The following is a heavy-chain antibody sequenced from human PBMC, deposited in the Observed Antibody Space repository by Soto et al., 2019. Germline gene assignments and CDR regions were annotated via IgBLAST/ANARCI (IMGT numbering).Heavy chain of an antibody. J-gene: IGHJ2*01. D-gene: IGHD3-9*01. V-gene: IGHV4-34*01. CDR3: ARESHDILTGPPWVWYFDL. Sequence: QVQLQQWGAGPLRPLETLSLTCGVSGGSFSGYDWAWIRQSPGKGLEWIGEINDRGSINYNPSLKSRVSISVDTSKNHYFLNLRSVTAADTAVYYCARESHDILTGPPWVWYFDLWGRGTLVTVSS. CDR1: GGSFSGYD. CDR2: INDRGSI.